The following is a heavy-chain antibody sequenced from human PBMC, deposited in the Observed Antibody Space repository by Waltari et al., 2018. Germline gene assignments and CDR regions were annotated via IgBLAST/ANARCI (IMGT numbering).Heavy chain of an antibody. D-gene: IGHD3-22*01. CDR2: IYYSGST. Sequence: QLQLQESGPGLVKPSETLSLTCTVSGGSISSSSYYWGWIRQPPGKGLEWIGSIYYSGSTYYNSSLKSRVTISVDTSKNQFSLKLSSVTAADTAVYYCARDPWDSSGYPYYYGMDVWGQGTTVTVSS. V-gene: IGHV4-39*07. CDR1: GGSISSSSYY. CDR3: ARDPWDSSGYPYYYGMDV. J-gene: IGHJ6*02.